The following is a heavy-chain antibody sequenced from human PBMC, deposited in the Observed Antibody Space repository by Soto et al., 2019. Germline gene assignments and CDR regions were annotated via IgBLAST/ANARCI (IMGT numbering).Heavy chain of an antibody. CDR3: ASPGGLSGYRFDY. CDR2: IYSGGST. CDR1: GFTVSSNY. J-gene: IGHJ4*02. D-gene: IGHD3-22*01. V-gene: IGHV3-66*01. Sequence: EVQLVESGGGLVQPGGSLRLSRAASGFTVSSNYMSWVRQAPGKGLEWVSVIYSGGSTYYADSVKGRFTISRDNSKNTLYLQMNSLRAEDTAVYYCASPGGLSGYRFDYWGQGTLVTVSS.